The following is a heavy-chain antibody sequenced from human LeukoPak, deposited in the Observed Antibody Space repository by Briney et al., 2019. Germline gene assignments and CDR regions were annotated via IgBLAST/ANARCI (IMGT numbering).Heavy chain of an antibody. D-gene: IGHD5-18*01. CDR3: AKDRGYSYANGFDY. CDR1: GFTFDDYA. V-gene: IGHV3-9*01. J-gene: IGHJ4*02. CDR2: ISWNSGSI. Sequence: GGSLRLSCAASGFTFDDYAIHWVRQAPGKGLEWVSGISWNSGSIGYADSVKGRFTISRDNAKNSLYLQMNSLRAEDTALYYCAKDRGYSYANGFDYWGQGTLVTVSS.